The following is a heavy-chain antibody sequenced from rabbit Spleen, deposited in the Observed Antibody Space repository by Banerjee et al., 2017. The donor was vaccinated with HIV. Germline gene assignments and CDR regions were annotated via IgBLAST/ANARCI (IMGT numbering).Heavy chain of an antibody. D-gene: IGHD7-1*01. J-gene: IGHJ4*01. CDR1: GFDFSTYY. V-gene: IGHV1S7*01. CDR3: VREAGYTGYGDGNL. CDR2: IDPFFGTT. Sequence: QQLEESGGGLVRPGGSLKLSCKGSGFDFSTYYMSWVRQAPGKGLEWIGYIDPFFGTTYYASWVNGRFTISSHNAQNTLYLQLNSLTAADTATYFCVREAGYTGYGDGNLWAQGPWSPS.